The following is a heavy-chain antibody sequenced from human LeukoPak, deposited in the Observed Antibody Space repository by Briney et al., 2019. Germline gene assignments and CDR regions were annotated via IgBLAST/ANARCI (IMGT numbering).Heavy chain of an antibody. CDR1: GFSFSGYW. CDR2: IKTDGTST. V-gene: IGHV3-74*01. Sequence: GGSLRLSCAASGFSFSGYWMHWVRQAPGKGLMWVSRIKTDGTSTDYADSVKGRFTISRDNSKNTLYLQMNSLRAEDMAVYYCAKEGTKLPFDPWGQGTLVTVSS. J-gene: IGHJ5*02. D-gene: IGHD1-1*01. CDR3: AKEGTKLPFDP.